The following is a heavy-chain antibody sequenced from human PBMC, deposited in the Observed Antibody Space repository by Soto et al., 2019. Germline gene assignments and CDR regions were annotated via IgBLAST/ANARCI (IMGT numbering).Heavy chain of an antibody. CDR2: IRSKSAGETT. CDR1: GFTFSNVW. Sequence: EVQLVESGGGLVTPGGSLRLSCAASGFTFSNVWMTWVRQAPGKGLEWVGRIRSKSAGETTDYAAPVKGRFTISRDDSINMVYLQMNSLKTEDTGFYYCTRVAPSGTFCDYWGQGTLVTVSS. D-gene: IGHD1-7*01. J-gene: IGHJ4*02. V-gene: IGHV3-15*01. CDR3: TRVAPSGTFCDY.